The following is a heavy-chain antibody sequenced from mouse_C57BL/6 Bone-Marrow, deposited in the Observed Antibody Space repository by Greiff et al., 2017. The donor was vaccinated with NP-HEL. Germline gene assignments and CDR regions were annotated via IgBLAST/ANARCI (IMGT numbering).Heavy chain of an antibody. Sequence: VQLQQSGPGLVQPSQSLSITCTVSGFSLTSYGVHWVRQSPGKGLEWLGVIWSGGSTDYNAAFISRLSISKDNSKSQVFSKMNSLQADDTAIYYCARMVTTVPYYFDYWGQGTTLTVSS. CDR2: IWSGGST. CDR3: ARMVTTVPYYFDY. CDR1: GFSLTSYG. D-gene: IGHD2-2*01. J-gene: IGHJ2*01. V-gene: IGHV2-2*01.